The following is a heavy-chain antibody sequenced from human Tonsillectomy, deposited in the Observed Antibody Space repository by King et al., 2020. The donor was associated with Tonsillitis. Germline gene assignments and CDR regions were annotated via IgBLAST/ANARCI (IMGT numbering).Heavy chain of an antibody. J-gene: IGHJ5*02. CDR1: SGSISSGSYY. CDR3: ARGGSYLNWFDP. Sequence: QLQESGPGLVKPSQTLSLTCTVSSGSISSGSYYWTWIRQPAEKGLEWIGRIYTSGSTNYNPSLKSRLTISIDTSKNQFSLKLSSVTAADTAVYYCARGGSYLNWFDPWGQGTLVTVSS. V-gene: IGHV4-61*02. D-gene: IGHD1-26*01. CDR2: IYTSGST.